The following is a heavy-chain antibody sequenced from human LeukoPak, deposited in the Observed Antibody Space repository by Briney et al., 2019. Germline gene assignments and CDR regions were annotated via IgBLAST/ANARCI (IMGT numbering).Heavy chain of an antibody. CDR2: ISGSGGST. CDR3: AKIIELEGAFDI. D-gene: IGHD1-26*01. J-gene: IGHJ3*02. V-gene: IGHV3-23*01. CDR1: GFTFSSYS. Sequence: GGSLRLSCAASGFTFSSYSMNWVRQAPGKGLEWVSAISGSGGSTYYADSVKGRFTISRDNSKNTLYLQMNSLRAEDTAVYYCAKIIELEGAFDIWGQGTMVTVSS.